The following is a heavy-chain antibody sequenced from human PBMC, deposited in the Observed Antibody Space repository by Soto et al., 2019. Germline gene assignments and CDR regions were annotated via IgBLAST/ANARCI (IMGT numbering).Heavy chain of an antibody. CDR3: AKDRGVVVPAAIFDP. D-gene: IGHD2-2*01. V-gene: IGHV4-59*01. CDR1: GGSISSYY. Sequence: PSETLSLTCTVSGGSISSYYWSWIRQPPGKGLEWIGYIYYSGSSNYNPSLKSRGTISGDTPKNQFSLKLSSVTSGDTAVYYCAKDRGVVVPAAIFDPWGQGTLVTVSS. CDR2: IYYSGSS. J-gene: IGHJ5*02.